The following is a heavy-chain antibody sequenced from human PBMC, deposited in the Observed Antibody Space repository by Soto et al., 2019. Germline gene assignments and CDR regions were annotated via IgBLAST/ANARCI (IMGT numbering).Heavy chain of an antibody. Sequence: ASVKVSCKASGYTFTSYDINWVRQATGQGLEWMGWMNPNSGNTGYAQKFQGRVTMTRNTSISTAYMELSSLRSEDTAVYYCARGVLRYFDWLLEEPDAFDIWGQGTMVTVSS. V-gene: IGHV1-8*01. CDR2: MNPNSGNT. D-gene: IGHD3-9*01. CDR1: GYTFTSYD. CDR3: ARGVLRYFDWLLEEPDAFDI. J-gene: IGHJ3*02.